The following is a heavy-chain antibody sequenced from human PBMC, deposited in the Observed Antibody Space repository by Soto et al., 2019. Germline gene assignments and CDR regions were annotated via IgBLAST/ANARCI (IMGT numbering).Heavy chain of an antibody. V-gene: IGHV1-18*01. D-gene: IGHD4-17*01. CDR2: ISTYNGNA. CDR1: GYRFNSYG. Sequence: QVQLVQPGAEVKKPGASVKVSCKASGYRFNSYGITWVRQAPGQGLDWMGWISTYNGNANYAQKCRGRATMTTDTSTSTAHMELRSLRSDDTAVYYCARTAIGAPNWLDPWGQGTLVSVSS. J-gene: IGHJ5*02. CDR3: ARTAIGAPNWLDP.